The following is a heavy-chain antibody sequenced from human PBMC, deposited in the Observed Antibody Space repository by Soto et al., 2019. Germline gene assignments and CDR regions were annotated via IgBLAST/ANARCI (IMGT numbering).Heavy chain of an antibody. Sequence: SETLSLTCTVSGDSITSSSDYWGWIRQPPGKGLECIANIYYDGNTYYNPSLKSRVAISLDTSKNQFSLRLNSVTAADTAVYYCARAVGGVWGRFDPWGQGTLVTVSS. V-gene: IGHV4-39*01. D-gene: IGHD2-8*01. CDR2: IYYDGNT. J-gene: IGHJ5*02. CDR1: GDSITSSSDY. CDR3: ARAVGGVWGRFDP.